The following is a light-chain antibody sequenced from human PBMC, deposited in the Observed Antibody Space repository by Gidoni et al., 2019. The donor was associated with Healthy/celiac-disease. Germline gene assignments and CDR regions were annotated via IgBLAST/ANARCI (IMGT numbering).Light chain of an antibody. CDR3: QQYGSSPRYT. V-gene: IGKV3-20*01. CDR1: QSVSSSY. Sequence: ESVLTQSPGTLSLSPGERATLSCRASQSVSSSYLAWYQQKPGQAPRLLSYGASSRATGIPDRFSGSGSGTDFTLTISRLDPEDFAVYYCQQYGSSPRYTFXQXTKLEIK. J-gene: IGKJ2*01. CDR2: GAS.